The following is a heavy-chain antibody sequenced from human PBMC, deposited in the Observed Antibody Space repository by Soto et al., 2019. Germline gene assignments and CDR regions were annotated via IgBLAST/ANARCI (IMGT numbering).Heavy chain of an antibody. Sequence: PSETLSLTGTVSGGAISSYYWSWIRQPPGKGLEWIGYIYYSGSTNYNPSLKSRVTISVDTSKNQFSLKLNSVTAADTAVYYCARDRSSSGYYLDYWGQGTLVTVSS. CDR2: IYYSGST. J-gene: IGHJ4*02. V-gene: IGHV4-59*01. CDR1: GGAISSYY. D-gene: IGHD3-22*01. CDR3: ARDRSSSGYYLDY.